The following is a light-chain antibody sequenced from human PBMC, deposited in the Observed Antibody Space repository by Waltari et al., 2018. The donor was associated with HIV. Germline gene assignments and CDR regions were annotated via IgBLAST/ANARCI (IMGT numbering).Light chain of an antibody. CDR3: QAWDSSTVV. V-gene: IGLV3-1*01. CDR1: KLGDQY. CDR2: QDT. J-gene: IGLJ2*01. Sequence: SYELTQPPSVSVSPGQTASITCSGDKLGDQYVSWYQQRPGQPPVLVIYQDTKRPSRIPGRFSGSNSGSAATLTISGTQASDEADYYCQAWDSSTVVFGGGTKLTVL.